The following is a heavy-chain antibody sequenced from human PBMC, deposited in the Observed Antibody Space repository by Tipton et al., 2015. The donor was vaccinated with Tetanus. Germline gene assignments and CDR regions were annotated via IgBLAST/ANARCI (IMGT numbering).Heavy chain of an antibody. J-gene: IGHJ4*02. Sequence: TLSLTCAVSGDSISSGNYRYNWIRQLPGKGLKWIGYIYHTGTTYYNPSFKSRVSISVDTSMSQFSLELNSVTAADTAVYYCARGMVSWGIFPYWGQGTLVTVSS. V-gene: IGHV4-31*11. CDR2: IYHTGTT. D-gene: IGHD2-8*01. CDR1: GDSISSGNYR. CDR3: ARGMVSWGIFPY.